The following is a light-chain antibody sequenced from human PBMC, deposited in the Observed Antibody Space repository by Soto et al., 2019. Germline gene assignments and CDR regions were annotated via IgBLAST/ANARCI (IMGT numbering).Light chain of an antibody. CDR2: DAS. CDR3: QQRSNWPST. Sequence: EIVLTQSPATLSLSAGERATLSCRASQSVSSYLAWYQQKPGQAPRLLIYDASNRATGIPARFSGSGSGTDSTLTISSLEPEDFAVYYCQQRSNWPSTFGQGTRLEIK. CDR1: QSVSSY. J-gene: IGKJ5*01. V-gene: IGKV3-11*01.